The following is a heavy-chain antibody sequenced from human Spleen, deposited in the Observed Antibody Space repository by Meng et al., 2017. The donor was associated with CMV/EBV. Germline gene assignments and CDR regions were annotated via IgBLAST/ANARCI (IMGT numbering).Heavy chain of an antibody. D-gene: IGHD3-3*01. Sequence: LSGCSVSTSGGGVGWNRQQTGKALEWIALIYWDDDKRYRTSLKSRITITKDTSKNQVVLIMTNMDPVDTATYHCAHSLLSGYYTADYWGQGTLVTVSS. J-gene: IGHJ4*02. CDR2: IYWDDDK. CDR1: GCSVSTSGGG. V-gene: IGHV2-5*02. CDR3: AHSLLSGYYTADY.